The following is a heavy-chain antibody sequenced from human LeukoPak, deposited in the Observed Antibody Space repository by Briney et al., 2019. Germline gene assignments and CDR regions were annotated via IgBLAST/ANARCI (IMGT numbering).Heavy chain of an antibody. Sequence: SETLSLTCTVSGGSISSYYWSWIRQPPGKGLEWIGYIYYSGSTNYNPSLKSRVTISVDTSKNQFSLKLSSVTAADTAVYYCARVYYDSSGYQYYFDYWGQGTLVTVSS. CDR2: IYYSGST. CDR3: ARVYYDSSGYQYYFDY. D-gene: IGHD3-22*01. CDR1: GGSISSYY. V-gene: IGHV4-59*01. J-gene: IGHJ4*02.